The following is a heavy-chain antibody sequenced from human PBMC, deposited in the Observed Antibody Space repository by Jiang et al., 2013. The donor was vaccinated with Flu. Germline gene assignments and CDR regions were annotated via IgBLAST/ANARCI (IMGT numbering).Heavy chain of an antibody. CDR1: GFTFSSYE. V-gene: IGHV3-48*03. J-gene: IGHJ5*02. D-gene: IGHD3-22*01. CDR3: ARECYDSSGYSLVGAYSSWFDP. Sequence: VQLLESGGGLVQPGGSLRLSCAASGFTFSSYEMNWVRQAPGKGLEWVSYISSSGSTIYYADSVKGRFTISRDNAKNSLYLQMNSLRAEDTAVYYCARECYDSSGYSLVGAYSSWFDPWGQGTLVTVSS. CDR2: ISSSGSTI.